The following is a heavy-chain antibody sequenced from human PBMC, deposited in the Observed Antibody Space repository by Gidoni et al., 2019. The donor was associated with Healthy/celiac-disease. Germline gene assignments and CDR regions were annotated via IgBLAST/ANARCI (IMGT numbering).Heavy chain of an antibody. J-gene: IGHJ6*02. V-gene: IGHV3-48*03. D-gene: IGHD3-16*01. Sequence: EVQLVDSGGGLVQPGGSLRLSCAASGFTFSSYDMNWVRQAPGKGLEWVSYISSSGSTIYYADSVKGRFTISRDNAKNSLYLQMNSLRAEDTAVYYCARAGGYYYGMDVWGQGTTVTVSS. CDR2: ISSSGSTI. CDR3: ARAGGYYYGMDV. CDR1: GFTFSSYD.